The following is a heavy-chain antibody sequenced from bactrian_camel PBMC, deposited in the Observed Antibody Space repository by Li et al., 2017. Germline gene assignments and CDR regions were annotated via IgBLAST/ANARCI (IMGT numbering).Heavy chain of an antibody. CDR1: GYSSDC. Sequence: VQLVESGGGSVDAGGSVRLSCVVSGYSSDCMGWLRQAAGKEHEGVASIDENGAATYADAVKGRFTITRDKAKDLVYSQMNGLQPEDTGIYYCAADQLYSTCRDVLDFPARGQGTQVTVSS. J-gene: IGHJ4*01. V-gene: IGHV3S53*01. CDR2: IDENGAA. CDR3: AADQLYSTCRDVLDFPA. D-gene: IGHD4*01.